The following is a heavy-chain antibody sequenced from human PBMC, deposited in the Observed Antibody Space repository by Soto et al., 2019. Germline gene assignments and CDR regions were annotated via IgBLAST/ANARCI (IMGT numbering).Heavy chain of an antibody. Sequence: ASVKVSCKTSGGTFSTYAISWVRHAPGQGLEWMGGIIPIFRTTNYAQKFRGRVTITADESTGTGYMELSSLRTEDTAMHYCAREWARTNGWPRTPNYGMDVWGQGTTVTVSS. D-gene: IGHD6-19*01. CDR1: GGTFSTYA. J-gene: IGHJ6*02. CDR3: AREWARTNGWPRTPNYGMDV. CDR2: IIPIFRTT. V-gene: IGHV1-69*13.